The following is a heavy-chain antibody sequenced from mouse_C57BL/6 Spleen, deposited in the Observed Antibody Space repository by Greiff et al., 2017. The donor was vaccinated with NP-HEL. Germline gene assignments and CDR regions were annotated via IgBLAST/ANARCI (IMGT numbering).Heavy chain of an antibody. Sequence: QVQLQQPGAELVKPGASVKLSCKAPGYTFTSYWMHWVKQRPGQGLEWIGMIHPNSGSTNYNEKFKSKATLTVDKSYSTAYMQLSSLTSEDSAVYYCVIYYYGSSYDFDYWGQGTTLTVSS. CDR2: IHPNSGST. CDR3: VIYYYGSSYDFDY. J-gene: IGHJ2*01. V-gene: IGHV1-64*01. CDR1: GYTFTSYW. D-gene: IGHD1-1*01.